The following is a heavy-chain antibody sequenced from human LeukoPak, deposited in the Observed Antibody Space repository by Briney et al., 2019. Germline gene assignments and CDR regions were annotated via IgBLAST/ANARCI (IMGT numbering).Heavy chain of an antibody. J-gene: IGHJ6*03. D-gene: IGHD3-3*01. V-gene: IGHV3-7*01. Sequence: GGSLRLSCAASGFTFSSYWMSWVRQAPGKGLEWVANIKQDGSEKYYVDSVKGRFTISRDNAKNSLYLQMNSLRAEDTAVYYCARVLSYYDFWSGYYMAHYYYYMDVWGKGTTVTVSS. CDR2: IKQDGSEK. CDR1: GFTFSSYW. CDR3: ARVLSYYDFWSGYYMAHYYYYMDV.